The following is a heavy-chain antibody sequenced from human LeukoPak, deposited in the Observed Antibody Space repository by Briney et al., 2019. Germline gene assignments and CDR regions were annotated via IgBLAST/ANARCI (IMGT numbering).Heavy chain of an antibody. J-gene: IGHJ4*02. CDR3: ARGTRVTPFDY. CDR2: IYYSGST. V-gene: IGHV4-59*01. D-gene: IGHD2-21*02. CDR1: GGSISSYY. Sequence: SETLSLTCSVSGGSISSYYWSWIRQPPGKGLEWVGYIYYSGSTNYNPSLKSRVTISVDKSKNQFSLKLSSVTAADTAVYYCARGTRVTPFDYWGQGTLVTVSS.